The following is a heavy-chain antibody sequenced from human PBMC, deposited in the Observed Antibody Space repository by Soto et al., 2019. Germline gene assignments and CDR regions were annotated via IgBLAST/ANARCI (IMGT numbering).Heavy chain of an antibody. CDR1: GFTFSSYG. CDR2: ISYDGSNK. J-gene: IGHJ4*02. D-gene: IGHD6-19*01. V-gene: IGHV3-30*18. CDR3: AKASHRTAPNRIAVALDFDY. Sequence: QVQLVESGGGVVQPGRSLRLSCAAGGFTFSSYGMHWVRQAPGKGLEWVAVISYDGSNKYYADSVKGRFTISRDNSKNTLYLQMNSLRAEDTAVYYCAKASHRTAPNRIAVALDFDYWGQGTLVTVSS.